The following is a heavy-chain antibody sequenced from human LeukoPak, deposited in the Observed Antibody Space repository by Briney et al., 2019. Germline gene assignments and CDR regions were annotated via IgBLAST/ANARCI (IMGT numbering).Heavy chain of an antibody. Sequence: GGSLRLSCAASGFTFSSYALSWVRQAPGKGLEWVSTVSGNGGTTYYADSVKGRFTISRDNSKHTLYLRMNSLRAEDTAVYYCAKDGALLRWPVYYFDYWGQGTLVTVSS. CDR3: AKDGALLRWPVYYFDY. CDR2: VSGNGGTT. J-gene: IGHJ4*02. V-gene: IGHV3-23*01. CDR1: GFTFSSYA. D-gene: IGHD4-23*01.